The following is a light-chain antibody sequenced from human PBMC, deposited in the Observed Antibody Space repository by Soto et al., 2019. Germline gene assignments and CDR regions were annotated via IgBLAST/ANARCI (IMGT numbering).Light chain of an antibody. V-gene: IGLV2-14*01. Sequence: QSALTQPASVSGSPGQSITISCTGTSSDVGRYKFVSWYQQLPNKAPKLMIYEVSDRPPGVSNRFPGSKSGNTASLTISGLQADDEADYYCSSYTSSATWVFGEGTKLTVL. CDR2: EVS. CDR3: SSYTSSATWV. J-gene: IGLJ3*02. CDR1: SSDVGRYKF.